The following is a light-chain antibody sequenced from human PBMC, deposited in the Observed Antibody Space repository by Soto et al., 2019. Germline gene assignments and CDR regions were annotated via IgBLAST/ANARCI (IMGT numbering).Light chain of an antibody. CDR1: QSISSW. V-gene: IGKV1-5*03. CDR2: KAS. CDR3: QQYGSSSPWT. J-gene: IGKJ1*01. Sequence: DIQMTQSPSTLSASVGDRVTITCRASQSISSWLAWYQQKPGRAPKLLIYKASSLETGVPSRFRGGGSGTEFTLIISSLQPDDFASYYCQQYGSSSPWTFGQGTKVEIK.